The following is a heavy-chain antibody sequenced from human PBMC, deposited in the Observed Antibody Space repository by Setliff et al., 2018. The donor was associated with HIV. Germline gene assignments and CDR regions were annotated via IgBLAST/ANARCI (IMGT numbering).Heavy chain of an antibody. J-gene: IGHJ6*03. Sequence: SETLSLTCTVSGGSISTSNYYWGWVRQPPGKGLEWVGNVDYSGKTYYNPSLKSRVTISVDTSKNQFSLKLSSVTAADTAVYYCARGPRYGSGNYYYYYYYMDVWGKGTTVTVSS. V-gene: IGHV4-39*07. CDR2: VDYSGKT. CDR3: ARGPRYGSGNYYYYYYYMDV. D-gene: IGHD3-10*01. CDR1: GGSISTSNYY.